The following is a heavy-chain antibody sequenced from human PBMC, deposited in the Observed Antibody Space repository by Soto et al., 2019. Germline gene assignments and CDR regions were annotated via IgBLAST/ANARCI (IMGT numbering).Heavy chain of an antibody. D-gene: IGHD1-26*01. CDR1: GGSISSGDYY. CDR2: IYYSGST. V-gene: IGHV4-30-4*01. J-gene: IGHJ5*02. Sequence: SETLSLTCTVSGGSISSGDYYWSWIRQPPGKGLEWIGYIYYSGSTYYNPSLKSRVTISVDTSKNQFSLKLSSVTAADTAVYYCARILRAGSWFDPWGQGTLVTVSS. CDR3: ARILRAGSWFDP.